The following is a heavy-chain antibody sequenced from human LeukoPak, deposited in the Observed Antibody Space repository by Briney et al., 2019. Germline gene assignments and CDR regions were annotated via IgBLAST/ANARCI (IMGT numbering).Heavy chain of an antibody. Sequence: GGSLRLSCAASGFTFSSYWMSWVRQAPGKGLEWVANIKQDGSEKYYVDSVKGRFTISRDNAKNSLYLQMNSLSAEDTAVYYCARDPSLAIWGYYFDYWGQGTLVTVSS. CDR1: GFTFSSYW. J-gene: IGHJ4*02. V-gene: IGHV3-7*01. D-gene: IGHD3-16*01. CDR3: ARDPSLAIWGYYFDY. CDR2: IKQDGSEK.